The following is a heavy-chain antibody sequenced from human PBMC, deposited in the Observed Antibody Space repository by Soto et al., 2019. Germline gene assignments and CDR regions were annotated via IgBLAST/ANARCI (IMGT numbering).Heavy chain of an antibody. V-gene: IGHV4-4*02. CDR3: ARSRPYGGYDRYFFDC. CDR1: SGSISSHNC. D-gene: IGHD5-12*01. J-gene: IGHJ4*02. CDR2: IFHSGNT. Sequence: SETLSLTCAVSSGSISSHNCWSWVRQPPGKGLEWIGEIFHSGNTNYNPSLKSRVTISVDKSKNQFSLKLTSVTAADTAVYYCARSRPYGGYDRYFFDCWGQGALVTVSS.